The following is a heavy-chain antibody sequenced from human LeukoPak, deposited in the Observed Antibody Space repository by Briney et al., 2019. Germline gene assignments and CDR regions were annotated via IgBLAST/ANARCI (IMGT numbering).Heavy chain of an antibody. V-gene: IGHV3-74*01. J-gene: IGHJ4*02. D-gene: IGHD5-12*01. CDR3: ARGASGYGNFDY. CDR1: GFSFNTYW. Sequence: PGGSLRLSCAASGFSFNTYWMHWVRQAPGKGLVWVSRIYCDGSSTYYADSVKGRFTCSRDNAKNTVYLQMNSLRAEDTAVYYCARGASGYGNFDYWGQGTLVTVSS. CDR2: IYCDGSST.